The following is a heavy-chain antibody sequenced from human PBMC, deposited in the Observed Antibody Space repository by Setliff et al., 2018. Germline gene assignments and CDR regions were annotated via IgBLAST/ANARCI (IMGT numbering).Heavy chain of an antibody. Sequence: ASVKVSCKASGYSFSTYAMSWIRQAPGQGLEWMGWINTNTGNPSYAQGFTGRFVFSLDTSVSTAYLQISSLKPEDPAMYYCASASRFATIVWKGDYYMDVWGKGTTVT. CDR1: GYSFSTYA. V-gene: IGHV7-4-1*02. CDR3: ASASRFATIVWKGDYYMDV. J-gene: IGHJ6*03. D-gene: IGHD3-16*02. CDR2: INTNTGNP.